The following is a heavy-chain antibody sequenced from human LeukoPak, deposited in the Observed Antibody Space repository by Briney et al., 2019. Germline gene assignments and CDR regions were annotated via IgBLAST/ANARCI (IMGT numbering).Heavy chain of an antibody. V-gene: IGHV3-48*03. CDR2: ISSSGSTI. D-gene: IGHD6-13*01. CDR1: GFTFSSYE. CDR3: AREGGIAAAGHYYYGMDV. Sequence: GGSLRLSCAASGFTFSSYEMNWVRQAPGKGLEWVSYISSSGSTIYYADSVEGRFTISRDNAKNSLYLQMNSLRAEDTAVYYCAREGGIAAAGHYYYGMDVWGQGTTVTVSS. J-gene: IGHJ6*02.